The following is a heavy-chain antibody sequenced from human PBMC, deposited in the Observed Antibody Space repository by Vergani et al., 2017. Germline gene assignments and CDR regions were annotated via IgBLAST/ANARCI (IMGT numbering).Heavy chain of an antibody. CDR2: INHSGST. CDR1: GGSFSGYY. J-gene: IGHJ6*02. CDR3: ARAQKRGYSYGYPYYYYGMDV. V-gene: IGHV4-34*01. Sequence: QVQLQQWGAGLLKPSETLSLTCAVYGGSFSGYYWSWIRQPPGKGLEWIGEINHSGSTNYNPSLKSRVTISVDTSKNQFPLKLSSVTAADTAVYYCARAQKRGYSYGYPYYYYGMDVWGQXP. D-gene: IGHD5-18*01.